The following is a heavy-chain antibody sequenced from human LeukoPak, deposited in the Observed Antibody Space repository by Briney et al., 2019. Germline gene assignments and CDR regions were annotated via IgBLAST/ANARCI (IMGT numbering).Heavy chain of an antibody. CDR3: AGMIAVAGRGGFDY. V-gene: IGHV4-4*07. CDR1: GGSISSYY. CDR2: IFTSGST. J-gene: IGHJ4*02. Sequence: SETLSLTCTVSGGSISSYYWSWIRQPAGKGLEWVGRIFTSGSTDYNPSLKSRATMSVDTSKNQFSLKLTSVTAADTAVYYCAGMIAVAGRGGFDYWGQGTLVTVSS. D-gene: IGHD6-19*01.